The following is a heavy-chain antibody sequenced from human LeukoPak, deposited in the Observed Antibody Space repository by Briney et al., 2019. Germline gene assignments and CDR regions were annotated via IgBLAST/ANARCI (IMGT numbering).Heavy chain of an antibody. CDR2: ISYDGSNK. CDR3: ARDPGYGLGVDYGDY. CDR1: GFTFSSYA. Sequence: GGSLRLSCAASGFTFSSYAMHWVRQAPGKGLEWVAVISYDGSNKYYADSVKGRFTISRDNSKNTVFLQMDSLRAEDTAVYYCARDPGYGLGVDYGDYWGQGTLVTVSS. J-gene: IGHJ4*02. D-gene: IGHD3-10*01. V-gene: IGHV3-30*14.